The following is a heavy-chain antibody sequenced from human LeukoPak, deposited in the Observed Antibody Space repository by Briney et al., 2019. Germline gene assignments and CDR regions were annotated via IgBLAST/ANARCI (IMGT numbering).Heavy chain of an antibody. CDR2: INPSGGST. J-gene: IGHJ4*02. D-gene: IGHD4-11*01. CDR1: GYTFTNYF. V-gene: IGHV1-46*01. Sequence: ASVKVSCKASGYTFTNYFIHWVRQAPGQGLEWMGIINPSGGSTSYAQKFQGTVTMTRDTSTNTVYMELSSLSSEDTAVYYCVRDYSNARAFDYWGQGTLVTVSS. CDR3: VRDYSNARAFDY.